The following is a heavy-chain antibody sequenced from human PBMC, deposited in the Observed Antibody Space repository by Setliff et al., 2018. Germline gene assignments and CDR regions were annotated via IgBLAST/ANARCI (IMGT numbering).Heavy chain of an antibody. D-gene: IGHD3-22*01. J-gene: IGHJ4*02. V-gene: IGHV4-59*08. Sequence: RLSETLSLTCSVSTASTTYYYWSWIRQPPGKGLEWIGHVYDTGSTKYSPSPKGRVTISMDTSVNEFSLRLTSVTAADTAMYYCASQDHYDNRGSLDFWGQGTLVTVSS. CDR1: TASTTYYY. CDR2: VYDTGST. CDR3: ASQDHYDNRGSLDF.